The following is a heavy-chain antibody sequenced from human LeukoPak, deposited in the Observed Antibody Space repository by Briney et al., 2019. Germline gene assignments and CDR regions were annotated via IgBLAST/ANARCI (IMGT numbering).Heavy chain of an antibody. CDR2: IYYSGST. CDR1: GGSISSYY. V-gene: IGHV4-59*08. Sequence: SETLSLTCTVSGGSISSYYWSWIRQPPGKGLEWIGYIYYSGSTNYNPSLKSRVTISVDTSKNQFSLKLTSVTAADTAVYYCARVVSKWELLPFGYWGQGTLVTVSS. J-gene: IGHJ4*02. D-gene: IGHD1-26*01. CDR3: ARVVSKWELLPFGY.